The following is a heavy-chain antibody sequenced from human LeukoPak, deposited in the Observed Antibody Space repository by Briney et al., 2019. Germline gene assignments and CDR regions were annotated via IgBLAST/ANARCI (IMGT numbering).Heavy chain of an antibody. V-gene: IGHV3-33*01. CDR3: ARDRRGEASITMVRRPDLNEYFQH. CDR2: IWYDGSNK. J-gene: IGHJ1*01. Sequence: PGGSLRLSCAASGFTLSSYGMHRVRQAPGKGLEWVAVIWYDGSNKYYADSVKGRFTISRDNSKNTLYLQMNSLRAEDTAVYYCARDRRGEASITMVRRPDLNEYFQHWGQGTLVTVSS. CDR1: GFTLSSYG. D-gene: IGHD3-10*01.